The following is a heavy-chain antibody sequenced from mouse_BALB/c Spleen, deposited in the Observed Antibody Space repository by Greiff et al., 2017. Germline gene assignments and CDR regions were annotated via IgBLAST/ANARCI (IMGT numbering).Heavy chain of an antibody. CDR3: AREDGLRLVDY. CDR1: GYTFTDYW. Sequence: QVQLKESGPELVRPGASVKMSCKASGYTFTDYWMHWVKQRPGQGLEWIGAIDTSDSYTSYNQKFKGKATLTVDESSSTAYMQLSSLTSEDSAVYYCAREDGLRLVDYWGQGTSVTVSS. CDR2: IDTSDSYT. J-gene: IGHJ4*01. D-gene: IGHD2-4*01. V-gene: IGHV1-69*02.